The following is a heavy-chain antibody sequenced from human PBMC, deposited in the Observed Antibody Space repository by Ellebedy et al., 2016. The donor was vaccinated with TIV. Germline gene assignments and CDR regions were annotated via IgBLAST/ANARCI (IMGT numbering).Heavy chain of an antibody. CDR1: GFAVNSYY. CDR2: IFTSDIT. D-gene: IGHD2-15*01. V-gene: IGHV3-53*01. J-gene: IGHJ4*02. CDR3: AVVDFC. Sequence: GESLKISCAASGFAVNSYYIPWARQAPGKGLDWVSVIFTSDITSYADSVRGRFTISRDTYKNTVSLQMNSLRVEDTAIYYCAVVDFCWGQGTLVTVSS.